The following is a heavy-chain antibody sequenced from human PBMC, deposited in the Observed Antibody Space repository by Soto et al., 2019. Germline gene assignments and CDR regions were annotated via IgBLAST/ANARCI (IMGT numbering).Heavy chain of an antibody. CDR2: IYYSGST. V-gene: IGHV4-59*08. CDR1: GGSISSYY. D-gene: IGHD3-3*01. CDR3: ARHPYYDFWSGRPNYYYYYMDV. Sequence: SETLSLTCTVSGGSISSYYWSWIRQPPGKGLEWIGYIYYSGSTNYNPSLKSRVTISVDTSKNQFSLKLSPVTAADTAVYYCARHPYYDFWSGRPNYYYYYMDVWGKGTTVTVSS. J-gene: IGHJ6*03.